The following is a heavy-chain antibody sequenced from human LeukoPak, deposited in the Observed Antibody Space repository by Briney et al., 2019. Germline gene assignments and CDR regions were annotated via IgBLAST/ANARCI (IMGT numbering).Heavy chain of an antibody. Sequence: SETLSLTCTVSGGSISSYYWSWIRQPPGKGLEWIGYIYYSGSTDYNPSPKSRVTISVDTSKNQFSLKLSSVTAADTAVYYCARVRSYLYVDYWGQGTLVTVSS. J-gene: IGHJ4*02. D-gene: IGHD3-16*02. CDR2: IYYSGST. CDR3: ARVRSYLYVDY. CDR1: GGSISSYY. V-gene: IGHV4-59*01.